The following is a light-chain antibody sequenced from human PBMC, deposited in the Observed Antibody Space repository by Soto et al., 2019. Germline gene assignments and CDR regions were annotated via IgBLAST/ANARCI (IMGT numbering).Light chain of an antibody. CDR2: EGS. J-gene: IGLJ1*01. V-gene: IGLV2-23*01. CDR1: SSDVGSYNL. CDR3: CSYADSDTYV. Sequence: QSVLTQPASVSGSPGQSITISCTGTSSDVGSYNLVSWYQHHPGKAPKLMIYEGSKRPSGVSDRFSGSKSGNTASLTISGVQAEDEADYYGCSYADSDTYVFGTVTK.